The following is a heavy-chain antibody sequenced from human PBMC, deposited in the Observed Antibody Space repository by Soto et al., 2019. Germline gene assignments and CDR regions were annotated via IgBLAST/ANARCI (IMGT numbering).Heavy chain of an antibody. CDR2: IYSGGST. D-gene: IGHD3-9*01. V-gene: IGHV3-53*01. CDR1: GFTVSSNY. Sequence: GGSLRLSCAASGFTVSSNYMSWVRQAPGKGLEWVSVIYSGGSTYYADSVKGRFTISRDNSKNTLYLQMNSLRAEDTAVYYCARRPKAVYDILTEFDPWGQGTLVTVSS. J-gene: IGHJ5*02. CDR3: ARRPKAVYDILTEFDP.